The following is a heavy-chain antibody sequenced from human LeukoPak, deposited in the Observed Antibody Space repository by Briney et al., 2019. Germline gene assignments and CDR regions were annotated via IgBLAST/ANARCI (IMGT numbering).Heavy chain of an antibody. D-gene: IGHD5-24*01. CDR3: ARGRRDGYNSLDY. CDR1: GFTVSSNY. V-gene: IGHV3-53*01. Sequence: GGSLRLSCAASGFTVSSNYMSWVRQAPGKGLEWVSVIYSGGSTYYADSVKGRFTISRDNSKNTLYLQMNSLRAEDTAVYYCARGRRDGYNSLDYWGQGTLVTVSS. CDR2: IYSGGST. J-gene: IGHJ4*02.